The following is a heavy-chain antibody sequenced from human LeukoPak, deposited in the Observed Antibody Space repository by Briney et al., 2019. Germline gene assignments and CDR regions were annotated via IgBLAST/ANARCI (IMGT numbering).Heavy chain of an antibody. Sequence: SVKVSCKASGGTFSSYAISWVRQSPGQGLEWMRGIIPIFGTANYAQKFQGRVTITADESTSTAYMELSSLRSEDTAVYYCARGRRNYYGSGSLYGMDVWGKGTTVTVSS. CDR3: ARGRRNYYGSGSLYGMDV. V-gene: IGHV1-69*13. CDR2: IIPIFGTA. CDR1: GGTFSSYA. D-gene: IGHD3-10*01. J-gene: IGHJ6*04.